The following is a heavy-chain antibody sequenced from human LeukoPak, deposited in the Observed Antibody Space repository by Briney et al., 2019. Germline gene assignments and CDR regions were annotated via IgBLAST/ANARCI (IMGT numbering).Heavy chain of an antibody. CDR1: GGSISSYY. D-gene: IGHD5-18*01. V-gene: IGHV4-59*01. CDR3: ARDPLYGYGDYYYYYGMDV. J-gene: IGHJ6*02. CDR2: IYFSGST. Sequence: SETLSLTCTVSGGSISSYYWSWIRQPPGKGLEWMGYIYFSGSTNYNPSLKSRVTISVDTSKNQFSLKLSPVTAADTAVYYCARDPLYGYGDYYYYYGMDVWGQGTTVTVSS.